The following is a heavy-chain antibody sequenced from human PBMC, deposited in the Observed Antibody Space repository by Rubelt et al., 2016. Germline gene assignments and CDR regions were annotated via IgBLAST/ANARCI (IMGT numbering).Heavy chain of an antibody. D-gene: IGHD5-18*01. Sequence: EVQLVESGGGLVQPGGSLRLSCAASGFTFSSCEMNWVRQAPGKGLEWVSYVSSSGSTIYYADSVKGRFTISRDNAKNSLYLQMSSLRAEDTAVYYCAIPGYSYGTSDYWGQGTLVTVSS. CDR2: VSSSGSTI. J-gene: IGHJ4*02. CDR3: AIPGYSYGTSDY. V-gene: IGHV3-48*03. CDR1: GFTFSSCE.